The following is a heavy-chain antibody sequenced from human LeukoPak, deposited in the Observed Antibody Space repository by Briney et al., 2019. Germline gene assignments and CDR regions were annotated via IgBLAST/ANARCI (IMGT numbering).Heavy chain of an antibody. CDR3: ARRDCSGGSCYSRSPTYGMDV. D-gene: IGHD2-15*01. CDR1: GGSFSGYY. J-gene: IGHJ6*04. V-gene: IGHV4-34*01. CDR2: INHRGST. Sequence: SETLSLTCAVYGGSFSGYYWSWIRQPPGKGLEWMGEINHRGSTNYNPSLKSRVTISVDTSKNQFSLKLSSVTAADTAVYYCARRDCSGGSCYSRSPTYGMDVWGKGTTVTVSS.